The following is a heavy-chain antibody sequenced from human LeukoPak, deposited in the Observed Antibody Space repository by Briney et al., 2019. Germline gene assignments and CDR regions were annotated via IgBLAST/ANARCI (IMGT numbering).Heavy chain of an antibody. J-gene: IGHJ4*02. CDR2: ISSSSSYT. D-gene: IGHD3-22*01. Sequence: GGSLRLSCAASGFTFSDYYMSWIRQAPGKGLEWVSYISSSSSYTNYADSVEGRFTISRDNAKNSLYLQMNSLRAEDTAVYYCARFHSSGYPYFDYWGQGTLVTVSS. V-gene: IGHV3-11*06. CDR1: GFTFSDYY. CDR3: ARFHSSGYPYFDY.